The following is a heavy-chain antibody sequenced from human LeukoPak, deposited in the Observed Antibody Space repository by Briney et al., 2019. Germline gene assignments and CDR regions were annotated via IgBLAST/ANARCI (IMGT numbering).Heavy chain of an antibody. CDR3: AKGGAQV. D-gene: IGHD1-26*01. V-gene: IGHV3-23*01. CDR1: GFTFGNYG. Sequence: PGGALRPSCAASGFTFGNYGMSWVRQAPGKGLEWVSAISSSGGSTYYADSVRGRFIISRDSSKNTLYLQMNSLRAEDTAVYYCAKGGAQVGGQGTLVTVSS. J-gene: IGHJ4*02. CDR2: ISSSGGST.